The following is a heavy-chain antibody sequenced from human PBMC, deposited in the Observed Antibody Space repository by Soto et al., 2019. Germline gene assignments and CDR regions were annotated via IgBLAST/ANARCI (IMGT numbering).Heavy chain of an antibody. D-gene: IGHD2-2*01. CDR2: ISAYNGNT. V-gene: IGHV1-18*01. J-gene: IGHJ4*02. Sequence: ASVNVSCQASGYTFTSYGISWVRQAPGQGLEWMGWISAYNGNTNYAQKLQGRVTMTTDTSTSTADMELRSLRSDDTAVYACERGWGDIVVVPAAMGSYFDYWGQGTLVTVSS. CDR1: GYTFTSYG. CDR3: ERGWGDIVVVPAAMGSYFDY.